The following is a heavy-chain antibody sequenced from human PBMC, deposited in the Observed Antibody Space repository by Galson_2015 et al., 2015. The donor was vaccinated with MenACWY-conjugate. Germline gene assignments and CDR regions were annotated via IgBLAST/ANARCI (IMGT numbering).Heavy chain of an antibody. D-gene: IGHD6-13*01. Sequence: SLRLSCAASGFTFSSYSMNWVRQAPGKGLEWVSYISSSSSTIYYADSVKGRFTISRDNAKNSLYLQMNSLRAEDTAVYYCAREGIAAADYWGQGTLVTVSS. J-gene: IGHJ4*02. CDR3: AREGIAAADY. CDR2: ISSSSSTI. CDR1: GFTFSSYS. V-gene: IGHV3-48*04.